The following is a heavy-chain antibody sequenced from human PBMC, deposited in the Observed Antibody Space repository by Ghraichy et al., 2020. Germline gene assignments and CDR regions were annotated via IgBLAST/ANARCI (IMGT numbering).Heavy chain of an antibody. V-gene: IGHV3-30*04. J-gene: IGHJ4*02. CDR3: ARIDGYSSSWFPFDY. Sequence: GGSLRLSCAASGFTFSSYAMHWVRQAPGKGLEWVAVISYDGSNKYYADSVKGRFTISRDNSKNTLYLQMNSLRAEDTAVYYCARIDGYSSSWFPFDYWGQGTLVTVSS. CDR2: ISYDGSNK. D-gene: IGHD6-13*01. CDR1: GFTFSSYA.